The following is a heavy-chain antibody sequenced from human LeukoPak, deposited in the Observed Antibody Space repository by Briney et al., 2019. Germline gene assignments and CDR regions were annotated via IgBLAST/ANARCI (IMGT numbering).Heavy chain of an antibody. D-gene: IGHD6-19*01. Sequence: WVRQAPGKGLEWIGSVYYSGSTYYNPSLKSRVTISVDTSKSQFSLKLSSVTAADTAVYYCARAGGWSPYNWFDPWGQGTLVAVSS. CDR2: VYYSGST. CDR3: ARAGGWSPYNWFDP. V-gene: IGHV4-39*07. J-gene: IGHJ5*02.